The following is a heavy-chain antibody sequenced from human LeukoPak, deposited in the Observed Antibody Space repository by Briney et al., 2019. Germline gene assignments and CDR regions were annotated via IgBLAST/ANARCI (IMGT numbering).Heavy chain of an antibody. CDR3: ARSGYSYALGAFDI. V-gene: IGHV4-59*01. Sequence: PSETLSLTCTVSGGSISSYYWSWIRQPPGKGLEWIGYIYYSGSTNYNPSLKSRVTISVDTSKNQFSLKLSSVTAADTAVYYCARSGYSYALGAFDIWGQGTMVTVSS. CDR2: IYYSGST. D-gene: IGHD5-18*01. J-gene: IGHJ3*02. CDR1: GGSISSYY.